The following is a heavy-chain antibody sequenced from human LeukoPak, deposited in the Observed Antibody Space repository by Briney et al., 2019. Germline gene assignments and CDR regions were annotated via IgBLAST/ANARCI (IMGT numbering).Heavy chain of an antibody. CDR1: GYTFTGYY. Sequence: ASVKVSCKASGYTFTGYYMHWVRQAPGQGLEWMGWINPNGGGTNYAQKFQGRVTMTRDTSISTAYMELSRLRSDDTAVYYCARALLRFLEWSPDYWGQGTLVTVSS. CDR2: INPNGGGT. CDR3: ARALLRFLEWSPDY. D-gene: IGHD3-3*01. V-gene: IGHV1-2*02. J-gene: IGHJ4*02.